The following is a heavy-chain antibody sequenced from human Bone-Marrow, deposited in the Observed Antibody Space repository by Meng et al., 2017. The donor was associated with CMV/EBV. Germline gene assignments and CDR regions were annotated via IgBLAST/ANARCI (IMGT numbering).Heavy chain of an antibody. V-gene: IGHV3-30*02. CDR2: IRYDGSYI. CDR3: ASAGYYETLTGYHPGFDD. J-gene: IGHJ4*02. D-gene: IGHD3-9*01. CDR1: GFASSRYG. Sequence: GESLKISCTASGFASSRYGMHWVRQSPDKGPQWVTFIRYDGSYIFYADSVKGRFTISRDNAKNSLDLQMNSLRAEDTAVYYCASAGYYETLTGYHPGFDDWGQGTLVTVSS.